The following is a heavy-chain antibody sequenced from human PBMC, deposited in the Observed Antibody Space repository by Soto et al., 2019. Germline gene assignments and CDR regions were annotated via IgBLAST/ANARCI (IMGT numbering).Heavy chain of an antibody. CDR3: VRGNTGYGNSDS. V-gene: IGHV3-74*01. J-gene: IGHJ4*02. Sequence: GGSLRLSCAASGFSFSGFWMNCVRQAPGKGLVWFSRMFTDVSTTYYADSVKGRFTISRDNAKSTLYLQMNSLRDEDTAVYYCVRGNTGYGNSDSWGQGTLVNVSS. D-gene: IGHD5-12*01. CDR1: GFSFSGFW. CDR2: MFTDVSTT.